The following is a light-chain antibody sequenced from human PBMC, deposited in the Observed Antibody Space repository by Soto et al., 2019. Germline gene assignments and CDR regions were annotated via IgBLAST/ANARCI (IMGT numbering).Light chain of an antibody. CDR2: LGD. CDR1: SSNIGAGYD. CDR3: AAWDDNLNAYV. V-gene: IGLV1-47*02. Sequence: QSVLMQPPSVFGAPGQKVTISCTGSSSNIGAGYDVHWYQQLPGTAPKLLIYLGDQRASGVSDRFSGSKSGTSASLAINGLRSDDEADYYCAAWDDNLNAYVFGSGTKLTVL. J-gene: IGLJ1*01.